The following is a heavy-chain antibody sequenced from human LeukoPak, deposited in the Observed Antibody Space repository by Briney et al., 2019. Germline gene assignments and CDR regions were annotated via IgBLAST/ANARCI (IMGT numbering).Heavy chain of an antibody. V-gene: IGHV3-30*03. D-gene: IGHD3-3*02. Sequence: PGGSLRLSCAASGFTFSSYGMHWVRQAPGKGLEWVAVISYDGSNKYYADSVKGRFTISRDNSKNTLYLQMNSLRAEDTAVYYCARDIFAGQGSYFDYWGQGTLVTVSS. CDR1: GFTFSSYG. CDR3: ARDIFAGQGSYFDY. J-gene: IGHJ4*02. CDR2: ISYDGSNK.